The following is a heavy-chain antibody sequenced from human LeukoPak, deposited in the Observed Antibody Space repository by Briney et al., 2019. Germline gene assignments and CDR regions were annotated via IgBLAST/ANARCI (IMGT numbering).Heavy chain of an antibody. CDR3: AKDRARYCSSTSCSYFDY. J-gene: IGHJ4*02. CDR2: ISSSSSYI. CDR1: GFTFSSYS. Sequence: GGSLRLSCAASGFTFSSYSMNWVRQAPGKGLEWVASISSSSSYIYYADSVKGRFTISRVNSKNTLYLQMNSLRAEDTAVYYCAKDRARYCSSTSCSYFDYWGQGTLVTVSS. V-gene: IGHV3-21*04. D-gene: IGHD2-2*01.